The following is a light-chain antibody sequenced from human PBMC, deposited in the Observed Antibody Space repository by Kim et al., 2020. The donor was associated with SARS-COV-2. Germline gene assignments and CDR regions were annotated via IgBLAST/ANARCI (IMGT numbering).Light chain of an antibody. CDR2: YDS. V-gene: IGLV3-21*04. CDR1: NIGSKS. J-gene: IGLJ3*02. CDR3: QVWDSSSDHRGV. Sequence: PGKTARITWGGYNIGSKSVHWYQQKPAQAPVLVIYYDSDRPSGIPERFSGSNSGNTATLTISRVEAGDEADYYCQVWDSSSDHRGVFGGGTQLTVL.